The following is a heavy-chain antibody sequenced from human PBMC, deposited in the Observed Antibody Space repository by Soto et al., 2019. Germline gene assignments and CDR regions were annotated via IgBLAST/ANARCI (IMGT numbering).Heavy chain of an antibody. CDR2: ISYDGSNK. CDR1: GFTFSSYA. CDR3: ARDVGVAFDI. Sequence: QVQLVESGGGVVQPGRSLRLSCAASGFTFSSYAMHWVRQAPGKGLEWVAVISYDGSNKYYADSVKGRFTISRDNSKNTLYLQMNSLRAGDTAVYYCARDVGVAFDIWGQGTMVTVSS. J-gene: IGHJ3*02. V-gene: IGHV3-30-3*01.